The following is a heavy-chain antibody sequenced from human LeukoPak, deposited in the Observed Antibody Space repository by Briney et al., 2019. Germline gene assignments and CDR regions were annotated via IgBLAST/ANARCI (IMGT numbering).Heavy chain of an antibody. V-gene: IGHV4-34*01. CDR2: INHSGST. CDR1: GGSFSGYY. CDR3: ARFGSLRLGELSLGDY. D-gene: IGHD3-16*02. J-gene: IGHJ4*02. Sequence: PSETLSLTCAVYGGSFSGYYWSWIRQPPGTGLEWIGEINHSGSTNYNPSLKSRVTISVDTSKNQFSLKLSSVTAADTAVYYCARFGSLRLGELSLGDYWGQGTLVTVSS.